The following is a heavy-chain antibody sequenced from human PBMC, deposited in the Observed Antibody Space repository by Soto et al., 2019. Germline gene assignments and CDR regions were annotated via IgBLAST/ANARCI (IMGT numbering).Heavy chain of an antibody. V-gene: IGHV3-23*01. J-gene: IGHJ4*02. CDR3: AKREHVGIADEFGEIVY. Sequence: GGSLRLSCAASGFTFSSYAMSWVRQAPGKGLEWVSAISGSGGSTYYADSVKGRFTISRDNSKNTLYLQMNSLRAEDTAVYYCAKREHVGIADEFGEIVYWGQGTLVTVSS. CDR1: GFTFSSYA. D-gene: IGHD3-10*01. CDR2: ISGSGGST.